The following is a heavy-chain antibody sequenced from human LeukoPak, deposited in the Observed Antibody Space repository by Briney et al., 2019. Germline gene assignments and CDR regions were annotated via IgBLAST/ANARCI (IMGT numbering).Heavy chain of an antibody. V-gene: IGHV3-74*01. CDR1: GFTFSGNW. CDR3: TSWGDTTAEYFQR. J-gene: IGHJ1*01. Sequence: GGSLSLSCVVSGFTFSGNWMHWVSPRPGKGLMCVARIKKDGTYRDYADSVKGRFTISRDNAQNSMYLQMNSLRVEDTAVYYCTSWGDTTAEYFQRWGQGTLVTVSS. CDR2: IKKDGTYR. D-gene: IGHD2-21*02.